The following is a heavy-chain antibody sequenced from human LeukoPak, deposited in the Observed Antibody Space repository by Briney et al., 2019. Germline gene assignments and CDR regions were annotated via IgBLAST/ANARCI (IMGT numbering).Heavy chain of an antibody. CDR2: LYSGGSS. D-gene: IGHD1-26*01. J-gene: IGHJ4*02. V-gene: IGHV3-66*01. Sequence: GGSLRLSCAASGVSVSSDYMSWVRQVPGKGLECVSLLYSGGSSHYTGSVKGRFTISRDKSKNMVFLQMNSLRAEDTAVYFCARSKTGSYARPFDYWGQGTLVTVSS. CDR1: GVSVSSDY. CDR3: ARSKTGSYARPFDY.